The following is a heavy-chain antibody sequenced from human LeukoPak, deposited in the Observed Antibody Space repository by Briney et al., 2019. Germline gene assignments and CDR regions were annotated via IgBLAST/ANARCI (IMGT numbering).Heavy chain of an antibody. CDR1: GFTFSSYA. J-gene: IGHJ3*02. CDR2: ISGGGGTT. Sequence: SGGSLRLSCAASGFTFSSYAMMWLRQAPGKGLEWVSAISGGGGTTLYADSVKGRFTISRDNSKNTLYLQMSSLRAEDTAVYYCARDPNGDYIGAFEIWGQGTMVTVSS. CDR3: ARDPNGDYIGAFEI. V-gene: IGHV3-23*01. D-gene: IGHD4-17*01.